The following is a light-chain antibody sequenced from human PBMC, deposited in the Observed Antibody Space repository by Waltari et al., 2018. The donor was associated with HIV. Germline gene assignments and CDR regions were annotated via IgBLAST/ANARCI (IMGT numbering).Light chain of an antibody. J-gene: IGKJ4*01. V-gene: IGKV1-39*01. CDR3: QQTYDLPIT. Sequence: DIQMTQSPSSLSAFVGDTVTITCRSSQSIRMYLNWYHQKPGKAPKVLISSVSALQDGVSSRFSGGGSGTHFTLAITNLQSEDIGTYFRQQTYDLPITFGGGTKV. CDR1: QSIRMY. CDR2: SVS.